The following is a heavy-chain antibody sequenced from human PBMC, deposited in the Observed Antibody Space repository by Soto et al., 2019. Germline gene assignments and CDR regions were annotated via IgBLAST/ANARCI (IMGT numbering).Heavy chain of an antibody. V-gene: IGHV1-69*02. D-gene: IGHD2-15*01. CDR1: GGTFSSYT. CDR3: ARGHDYRDIPDY. CDR2: IIPILGIA. J-gene: IGHJ4*02. Sequence: SSVKVSCKASGGTFSSYTISWVRQAPGQGLEWMGRIIPILGIANYAQKFQGRVTITADKSTSTAYMELSSLRSEDTAVYYCARGHDYRDIPDYSSEGTRVTVSS.